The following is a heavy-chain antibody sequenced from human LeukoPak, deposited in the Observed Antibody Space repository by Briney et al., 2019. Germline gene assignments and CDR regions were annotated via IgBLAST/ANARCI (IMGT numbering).Heavy chain of an antibody. CDR3: ARRRNYYYYMDV. CDR2: IYYSGST. J-gene: IGHJ6*03. V-gene: IGHV4-39*01. CDR1: GGSISSSSYY. Sequence: SETLSLTCTVSGGSISSSSYYWGWIHQPPGKGLEWIGSIYYSGSTYYNPSLKSRVTISVDTSKNQFSLKLSSVTAADTAVYYCARRRNYYYYMDVWGKGTTVTVSS.